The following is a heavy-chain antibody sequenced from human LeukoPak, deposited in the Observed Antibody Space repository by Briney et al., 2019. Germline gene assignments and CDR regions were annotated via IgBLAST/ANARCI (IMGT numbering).Heavy chain of an antibody. J-gene: IGHJ6*03. CDR1: GYTFTDYY. Sequence: ASVKVSCKASGYTFTDYYVHWVRQAPGQGLEWMGWIHPNTGGTNSAQKFQGRVTMTRDTSISTVYLDLTRLRSDDTAVYYCARDRAYFHSGSDYYYMDVWGEGTTVTVSS. V-gene: IGHV1-2*02. CDR3: ARDRAYFHSGSDYYYMDV. D-gene: IGHD3-10*01. CDR2: IHPNTGGT.